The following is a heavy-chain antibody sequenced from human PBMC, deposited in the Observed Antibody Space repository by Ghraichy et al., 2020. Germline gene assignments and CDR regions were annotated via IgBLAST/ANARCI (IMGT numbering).Heavy chain of an antibody. D-gene: IGHD6-13*01. J-gene: IGHJ2*01. CDR1: GFTFSRLH. V-gene: IGHV3-23*01. Sequence: GGSLRLSCAASGFTFSRLHMSWVRQAPGKGLEWVSSIDGSGGETHYADFVKGRFTISRDNSRNTLYLQMNSLRAEDTAVYYCARLPLPRRAAVGDWYFDLWGRGTLVTVSS. CDR2: IDGSGGET. CDR3: ARLPLPRRAAVGDWYFDL.